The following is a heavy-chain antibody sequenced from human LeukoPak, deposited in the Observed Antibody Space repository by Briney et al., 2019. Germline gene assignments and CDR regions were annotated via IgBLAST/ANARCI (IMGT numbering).Heavy chain of an antibody. CDR2: INDSGNT. CDR1: GGSISSYY. CDR3: ARVAGYYYYYMDV. D-gene: IGHD6-19*01. Sequence: SETLSLTCTVSGGSISSYYWSWIRQPPGKGLEWIGYINDSGNTKYNPSLKSRVTMSVDTSKNQFSLKLSSVTAADTAVYYCARVAGYYYYYMDVWGKGTTVTISS. J-gene: IGHJ6*03. V-gene: IGHV4-59*12.